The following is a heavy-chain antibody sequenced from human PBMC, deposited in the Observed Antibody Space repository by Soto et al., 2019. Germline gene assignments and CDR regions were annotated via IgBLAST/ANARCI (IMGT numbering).Heavy chain of an antibody. D-gene: IGHD3-16*02. CDR1: GFTFSSYA. V-gene: IGHV3-23*01. J-gene: IGHJ3*02. Sequence: EVQLLESGGGLVQPGGSLRLSCAASGFTFSSYAMSWVRQAPGKGLEWVSALSGSGGSTYYADSVKGRFTISRDNSKNTLYLQMNSLRAEDTAVYYCAKGKMITFGGVIGHDAFDIWGQGTMVTVSS. CDR2: LSGSGGST. CDR3: AKGKMITFGGVIGHDAFDI.